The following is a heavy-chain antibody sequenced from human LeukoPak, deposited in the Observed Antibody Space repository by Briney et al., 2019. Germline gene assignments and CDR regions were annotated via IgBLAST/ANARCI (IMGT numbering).Heavy chain of an antibody. Sequence: GASVKVSCKAFGYTFTSNYMHWVRQAPGQGPEWMGVISPSGGSTTYAQKFQGRVTLTRDMSTSTDYLELSSLRSEDTAVYYCARTYSSSWYMDWGQGTLVTVSS. CDR1: GYTFTSNY. J-gene: IGHJ4*02. V-gene: IGHV1-46*01. CDR2: ISPSGGST. D-gene: IGHD6-13*01. CDR3: ARTYSSSWYMD.